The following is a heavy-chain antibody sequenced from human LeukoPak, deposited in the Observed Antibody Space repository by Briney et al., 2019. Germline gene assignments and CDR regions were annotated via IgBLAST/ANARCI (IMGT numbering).Heavy chain of an antibody. J-gene: IGHJ5*02. D-gene: IGHD1-26*01. CDR3: ARRYSGSYGGIWFDP. CDR2: ISAYNGNT. V-gene: IGHV1-18*01. Sequence: ASVKVSCKASGYTFTSYGISWVRQAPGQGLEWMGWISAYNGNTNYAQKLQGRVTMTTDTSTSTAYMELSSLRSDDTAVYYCARRYSGSYGGIWFDPWGQGTMVTVSS. CDR1: GYTFTSYG.